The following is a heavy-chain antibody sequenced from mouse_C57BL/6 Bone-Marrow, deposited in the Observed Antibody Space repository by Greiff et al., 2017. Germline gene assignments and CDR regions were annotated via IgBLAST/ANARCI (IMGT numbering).Heavy chain of an antibody. CDR1: GFTFSSYA. CDR2: SSDGGSYT. D-gene: IGHD2-3*01. V-gene: IGHV5-4*01. J-gene: IGHJ2*01. Sequence: EVKLMESGGGLVKPGGSLKLSCEASGFTFSSYAMSWVRQTPEKRLEWVATSSDGGSYTYYPENVKGRFTISRDNAKHNLYLQMSHLKSEDTAMYYCARDDGRGGYWGQGTTLTVSS. CDR3: ARDDGRGGY.